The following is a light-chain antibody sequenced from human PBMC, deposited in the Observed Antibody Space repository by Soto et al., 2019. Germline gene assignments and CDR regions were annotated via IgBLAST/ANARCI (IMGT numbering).Light chain of an antibody. V-gene: IGLV2-8*01. Sequence: QSVLTQPPSASGSPGQSVTIPCTGPSSDFGGYIYVSWSHQHPGKAPKPMIYELIKRPSGVPDGFSGSKPGNTAPLTAPGLKAEEGVDYYGSSYAGSNNDVFGTGTKVTVL. CDR1: SSDFGGYIY. CDR3: SSYAGSNNDV. J-gene: IGLJ1*01. CDR2: ELI.